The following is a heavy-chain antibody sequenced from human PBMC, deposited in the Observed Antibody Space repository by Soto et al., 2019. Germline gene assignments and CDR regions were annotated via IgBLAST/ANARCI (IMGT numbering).Heavy chain of an antibody. CDR1: EFTVSSNY. D-gene: IGHD5-18*01. CDR3: ASRRGYTYGPPDC. Sequence: GGSLRLSCAASEFTVSSNYMNWVRQAPGKGLECVSIIYSGGSTYYADSVKGRFTISRDNSKNTLYLQMNSLRADGTAVYYCASRRGYTYGPPDCWGQGTLVTGS. V-gene: IGHV3-53*01. CDR2: IYSGGST. J-gene: IGHJ4*02.